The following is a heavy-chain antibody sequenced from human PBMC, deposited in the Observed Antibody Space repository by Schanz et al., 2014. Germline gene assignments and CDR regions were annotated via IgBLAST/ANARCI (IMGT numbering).Heavy chain of an antibody. CDR2: ISYDGSHK. V-gene: IGHV3-30*14. CDR1: GFTFSNFA. D-gene: IGHD4-17*01. J-gene: IGHJ4*02. CDR3: ARVPRRVTTRGGGSRYYFDY. Sequence: QVQLVESGGGVVQPGRSLRLSCAASGFTFSNFAIHWVRQAPGKGLEWVAVISYDGSHKDYADSVKGRFTISRDNSKNTVYLQMSSLRAEDTAVYYCARVPRRVTTRGGGSRYYFDYWGQGTLVTVSS.